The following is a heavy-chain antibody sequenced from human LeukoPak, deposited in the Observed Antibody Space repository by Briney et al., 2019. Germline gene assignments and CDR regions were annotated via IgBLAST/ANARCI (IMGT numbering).Heavy chain of an antibody. V-gene: IGHV1-18*01. Sequence: ASVKVSCKASGYTFTSYGISWVRQAPGQGLEWMGWISAYNGNTNYAQKLQGRVTMTTDTSTSTAYMELRSLRSDDTAVYYCAREWKRSGYSYYYYGMDVWGQGTTVTVPS. CDR3: AREWKRSGYSYYYYGMDV. D-gene: IGHD5-12*01. CDR1: GYTFTSYG. J-gene: IGHJ6*02. CDR2: ISAYNGNT.